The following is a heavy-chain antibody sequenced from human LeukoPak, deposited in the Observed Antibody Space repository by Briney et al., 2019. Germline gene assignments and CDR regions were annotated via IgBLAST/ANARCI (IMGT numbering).Heavy chain of an antibody. CDR1: GGSFSGYY. V-gene: IGHV4-4*07. J-gene: IGHJ6*03. CDR3: ARETRYYYYYYMDV. CDR2: IYTSGST. Sequence: SETLSLTCAVYGGSFSGYYWSWIRQPAGKGLEWIGRIYTSGSTNYNPSLKSRVTMSVDTSKNQFSLKLSSVTAADTAVYYCARETRYYYYYYMDVWGKGTTVTISS. D-gene: IGHD4-23*01.